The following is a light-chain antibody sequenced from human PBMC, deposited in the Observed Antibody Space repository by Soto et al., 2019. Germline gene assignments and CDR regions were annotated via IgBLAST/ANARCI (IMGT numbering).Light chain of an antibody. CDR1: QSVSNN. Sequence: EIVLTQSPGTLSLSPGERATLSCRASQSVSNNYLAWYQHKHGQAPRLLMYAASARATGIPARFSGSGSGTEFTLTISSLQSEDFAVYYCQQYDNWPPITFGQGTRLEIK. V-gene: IGKV3-15*01. J-gene: IGKJ5*01. CDR3: QQYDNWPPIT. CDR2: AAS.